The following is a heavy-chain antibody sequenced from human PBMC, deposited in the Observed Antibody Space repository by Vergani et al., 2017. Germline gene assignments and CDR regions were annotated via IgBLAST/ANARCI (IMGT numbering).Heavy chain of an antibody. CDR3: ARVDTQVPATSHFYYMDV. V-gene: IGHV4-31*11. D-gene: IGHD2-2*01. CDR2: IFYSGTT. Sequence: QVQLQESGPGVVKPSQTLSLTCAVSGGSISSGDHCWTWIRQRPGKGLDWIGYIFYSGTTYDNPSLRSRLAISVDTSQNQFSLKVRSVTAADTAVYYCARVDTQVPATSHFYYMDVWGKGTTVVDSS. J-gene: IGHJ6*03. CDR1: GGSISSGDHC.